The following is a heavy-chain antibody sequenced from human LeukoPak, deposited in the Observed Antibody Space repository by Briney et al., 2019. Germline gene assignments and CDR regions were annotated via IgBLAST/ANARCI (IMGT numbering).Heavy chain of an antibody. J-gene: IGHJ5*02. CDR1: GYTFNTYG. D-gene: IGHD3-22*01. CDR3: ARVQSYYDSSGYLGADWFDP. V-gene: IGHV1-2*02. Sequence: ASVKVSCKASGYTFNTYGISWVRQAPGQGLEWMGWINPNSGGTNYAQKFQGRATMTRDTSISTAYMELSRLRSDDTAVYYCARVQSYYDSSGYLGADWFDPWGQGTLVTVSS. CDR2: INPNSGGT.